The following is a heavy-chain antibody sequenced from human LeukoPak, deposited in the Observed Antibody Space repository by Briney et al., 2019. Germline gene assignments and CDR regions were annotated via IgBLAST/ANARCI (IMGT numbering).Heavy chain of an antibody. CDR3: ARSLYLDLHALGY. Sequence: GGSLHLPGDATGFHLREYEMKGARPAAGKGRERVAYISCAGDSKFSGDSVKGRFTISRSDAKNSLYLQMNGLRVEDTAIYYFARSLYLDLHALGYWGQGTLVTVSS. D-gene: IGHD4-11*01. CDR2: ISCAGDSK. CDR1: GFHLREYE. V-gene: IGHV3-48*03. J-gene: IGHJ4*02.